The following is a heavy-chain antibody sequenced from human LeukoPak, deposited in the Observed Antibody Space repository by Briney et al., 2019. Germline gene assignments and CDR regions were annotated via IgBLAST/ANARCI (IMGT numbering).Heavy chain of an antibody. D-gene: IGHD6-13*01. J-gene: IGHJ4*02. Sequence: ASVKVSCKVSGHTLSDLSMHWVRQAPGKGLEWMGGFDPENGKTVYAKKFQGRVTLTEDTSRDTDYMEVSSLRSEDTAVYYCGTKRWAAAGPIDFWGQGTLVTVSS. CDR3: GTKRWAAAGPIDF. V-gene: IGHV1-24*01. CDR2: FDPENGKT. CDR1: GHTLSDLS.